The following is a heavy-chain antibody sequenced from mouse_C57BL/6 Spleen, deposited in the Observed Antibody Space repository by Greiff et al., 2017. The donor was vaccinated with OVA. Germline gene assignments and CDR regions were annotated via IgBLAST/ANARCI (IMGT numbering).Heavy chain of an antibody. CDR1: GFTFSSYA. J-gene: IGHJ4*01. CDR3: ARERDDYGPSRDY. CDR2: ISDGGSYT. D-gene: IGHD2-4*01. V-gene: IGHV5-4*01. Sequence: EVHLVESGGGLVKPGGSLKLSCAASGFTFSSYAMYWVRQTPGKRLEWVAPISDGGSYTYYQDNVKGRCTISRDNAKNNLYPQMSHLKSDDKAMDYCARERDDYGPSRDYWGQGTSVTVSS.